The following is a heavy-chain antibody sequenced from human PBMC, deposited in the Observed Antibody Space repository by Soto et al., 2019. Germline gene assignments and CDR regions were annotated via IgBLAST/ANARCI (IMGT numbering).Heavy chain of an antibody. Sequence: GGSLRLSCAASGFTFSSYGMHWVRQAPGKGLEWVAVIWYDGSNKYYADSVKGRFTISRDNSKNTLYLQMNSLRAEDTAVYYCARDVAVAGNFIFDYWGQGTLVTVSS. J-gene: IGHJ4*02. CDR3: ARDVAVAGNFIFDY. CDR1: GFTFSSYG. CDR2: IWYDGSNK. D-gene: IGHD6-19*01. V-gene: IGHV3-33*01.